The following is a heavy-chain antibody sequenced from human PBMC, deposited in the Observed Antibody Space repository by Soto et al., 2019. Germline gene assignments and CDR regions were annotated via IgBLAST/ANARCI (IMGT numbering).Heavy chain of an antibody. CDR3: AKHPYYYDSSGYPYFDY. Sequence: GGSLRLSCAASGFTFSSYAMSWVRHAPGKGLEWVSAISGSGGSTYYADSVKGRFTISRGNSKNTLYLQMNSLRAEDTAVYYCAKHPYYYDSSGYPYFDYWGQGTLVTVSS. CDR2: ISGSGGST. CDR1: GFTFSSYA. J-gene: IGHJ4*02. V-gene: IGHV3-23*01. D-gene: IGHD3-22*01.